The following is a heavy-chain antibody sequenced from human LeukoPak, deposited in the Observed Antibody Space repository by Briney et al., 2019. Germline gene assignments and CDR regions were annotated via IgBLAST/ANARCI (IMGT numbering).Heavy chain of an antibody. Sequence: ASVRVSSKVSGYTLTELSMHWVRQAPGNGLEWVGGFDPEDGETNYAQKFQGRVTMTEDTSTDTDYIELSSLRSVDTPVYYSARSDTVVVRPFGYWGQGTLVTVSS. CDR3: ARSDTVVVRPFGY. CDR2: FDPEDGET. V-gene: IGHV1-24*01. CDR1: GYTLTELS. D-gene: IGHD2-2*01. J-gene: IGHJ4*02.